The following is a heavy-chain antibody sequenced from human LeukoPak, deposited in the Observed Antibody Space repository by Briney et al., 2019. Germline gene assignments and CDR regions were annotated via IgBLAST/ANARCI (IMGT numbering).Heavy chain of an antibody. Sequence: SETLSLTCTVSGYSINSGYYWGWIRQPPGKGLEWIGTIYHSGNTYYNPSLKSRVTISLDTSKNQFSLTLTSVTAADTAVYYCARGPPDFYNSGSYYNGYNWFDSWGQGTLVTVSS. J-gene: IGHJ5*01. CDR1: GYSINSGYY. D-gene: IGHD3-10*01. V-gene: IGHV4-38-2*02. CDR2: IYHSGNT. CDR3: ARGPPDFYNSGSYYNGYNWFDS.